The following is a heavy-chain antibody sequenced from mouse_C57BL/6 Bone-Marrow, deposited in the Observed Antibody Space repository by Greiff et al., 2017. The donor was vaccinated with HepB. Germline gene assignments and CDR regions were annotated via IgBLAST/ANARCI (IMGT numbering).Heavy chain of an antibody. CDR3: ARREQGQAMDY. J-gene: IGHJ4*01. CDR1: GYTFPSYG. CDR2: IYPRSGNT. D-gene: IGHD4-1*01. Sequence: QVQLKESGAELAQPGASVKLSCEASGYTFPSYGIRWVQKRPGQGLEWVGAIYPRSGNTYYNENFKGKVTMTADKSSSTVYMEISSLTSEDTAFYFCARREQGQAMDYWGQGTSVTVSS. V-gene: IGHV1-81*01.